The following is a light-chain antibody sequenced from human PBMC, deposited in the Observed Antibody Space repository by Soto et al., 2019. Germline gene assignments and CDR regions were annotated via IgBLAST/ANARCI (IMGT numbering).Light chain of an antibody. J-gene: IGKJ1*01. CDR1: QSISVW. CDR3: QQAFSAEWT. Sequence: DIQLTQSPSTLSASVGDRVTITCRASQSISVWLAWYQQKPGEAPNLLIHTSFTLYSGVPSRFSGTGSGTDFTLTISSLQPEDFATYFCQQAFSAEWTFGQGTKVDI. V-gene: IGKV1-39*01. CDR2: TSF.